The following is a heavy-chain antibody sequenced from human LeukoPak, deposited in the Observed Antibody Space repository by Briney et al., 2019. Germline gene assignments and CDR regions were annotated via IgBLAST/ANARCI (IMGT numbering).Heavy chain of an antibody. CDR3: ARDTDDNWFDP. D-gene: IGHD3-3*01. CDR2: IYHSGST. Sequence: SQTLSLTCAVSGGSISSGGYSWSWIRQPPGKGLEWIGYIYHSGSTYYNPSLKSRVTISVDRSKNQFSLKLSSVTAADTAVYYCARDTDDNWFDPWGQGTLVTVSS. CDR1: GGSISSGGYS. J-gene: IGHJ5*02. V-gene: IGHV4-30-2*01.